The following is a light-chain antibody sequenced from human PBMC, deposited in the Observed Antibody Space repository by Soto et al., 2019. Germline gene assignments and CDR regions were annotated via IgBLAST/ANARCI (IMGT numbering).Light chain of an antibody. V-gene: IGKV3-15*01. CDR2: GAS. Sequence: EIVLTQSPATLSVSPGERVTLSCRASQSVDINLAWYQQKPGQAPRLLIYGASTRATDMSGTFSGRGSGTEFTLTISNVRPEDFEVYYCQQYRSWPRTFGQGTKVDIK. J-gene: IGKJ1*01. CDR1: QSVDIN. CDR3: QQYRSWPRT.